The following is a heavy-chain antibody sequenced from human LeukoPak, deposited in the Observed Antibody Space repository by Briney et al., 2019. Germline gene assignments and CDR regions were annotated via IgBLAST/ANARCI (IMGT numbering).Heavy chain of an antibody. J-gene: IGHJ4*02. D-gene: IGHD3-9*01. V-gene: IGHV3-9*01. CDR1: GFTFDDYA. CDR3: AKDSHYDILTGSHYFDY. Sequence: GGSLRLSCAASGFTFDDYAMHWVRQAPGKGLEWVSGISWNSGSIVYADSVKGRFTISRDNAKNSLYLQMNRLRAEDTALYYCAKDSHYDILTGSHYFDYWGQGTLVTVSS. CDR2: ISWNSGSI.